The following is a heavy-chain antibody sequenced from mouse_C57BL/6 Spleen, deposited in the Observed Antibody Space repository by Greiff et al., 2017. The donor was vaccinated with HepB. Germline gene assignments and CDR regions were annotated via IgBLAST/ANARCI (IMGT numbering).Heavy chain of an antibody. CDR1: GYTFTSYT. J-gene: IGHJ3*01. Sequence: VKVVESGAELARPGASVKMSCKASGYTFTSYTMHWVKQRPGQGLEWIGYINPSSGYTKYNQKFKDKATLTADKSSSTAYMQLSSLTSEDSAVYYCARSIYYDYERAYWGQGTLVTVSA. CDR2: INPSSGYT. D-gene: IGHD2-4*01. CDR3: ARSIYYDYERAY. V-gene: IGHV1-4*01.